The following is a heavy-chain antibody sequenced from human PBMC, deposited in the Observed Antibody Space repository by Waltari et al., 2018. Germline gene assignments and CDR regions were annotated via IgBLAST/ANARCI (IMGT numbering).Heavy chain of an antibody. CDR1: GGTFSSYA. CDR2: IIPIVGTA. CDR3: ARVGAAAGTHLDY. D-gene: IGHD6-13*01. J-gene: IGHJ4*02. V-gene: IGHV1-69*05. Sequence: QVQLVQSGAEVKKPGSSVKVSCKASGGTFSSYAISWVRQAPGQGLEWMGGIIPIVGTANYAQKFQGRVTMTRNTSISTAYMELSSLRSEDTAVYYCARVGAAAGTHLDYWGQGTLVTVSS.